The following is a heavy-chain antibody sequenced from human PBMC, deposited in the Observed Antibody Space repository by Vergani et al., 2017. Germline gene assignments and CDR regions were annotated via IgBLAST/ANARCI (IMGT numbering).Heavy chain of an antibody. D-gene: IGHD3-16*01. CDR3: ARDDYGERGFDYCFDY. CDR1: GFTFSSYS. Sequence: EVQLVESGGGLVKPGGSLRLSCAASGFTFSSYSMNWVRQAPGKGLEWVSSISSSSSYIYYADSVKGRFTISRDNAKNSLYLQMNSLRAEDTAVYYCARDDYGERGFDYCFDYWGQGTLVTVSS. J-gene: IGHJ4*02. V-gene: IGHV3-21*01. CDR2: ISSSSSYI.